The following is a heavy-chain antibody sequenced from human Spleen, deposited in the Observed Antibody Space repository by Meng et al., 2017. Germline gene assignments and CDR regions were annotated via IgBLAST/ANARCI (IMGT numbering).Heavy chain of an antibody. CDR3: ARFYCSSTSCPHVLFDY. CDR2: ISAYNGNT. D-gene: IGHD2-2*01. CDR1: GFIFTSYA. V-gene: IGHV1-18*01. Sequence: QVQLVQSGAEVKKPRASVKVYCDASGFIFTSYAISWVRQAPGQGLQYMGWISAYNGNTNYAQELQGRVTMTTDTSTSTAYMELRSLRFDDTAVYYCARFYCSSTSCPHVLFDYWGQGTLVTVSS. J-gene: IGHJ4*02.